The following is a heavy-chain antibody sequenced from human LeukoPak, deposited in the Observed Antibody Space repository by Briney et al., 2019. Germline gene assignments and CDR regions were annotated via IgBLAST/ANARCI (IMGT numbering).Heavy chain of an antibody. CDR1: GYTFTSYD. CDR2: MNPNSGNT. D-gene: IGHD2-2*02. Sequence: ASVKVSCKASGYTFTSYDINWVRQATGQGLEWMGWMNPNSGNTGYAQKFRGRVTMTRNTSISTAYMELSSLRSEDTAVYYCARAYTIAASRRDMDVWGKGTTVIVSS. J-gene: IGHJ6*04. V-gene: IGHV1-8*01. CDR3: ARAYTIAASRRDMDV.